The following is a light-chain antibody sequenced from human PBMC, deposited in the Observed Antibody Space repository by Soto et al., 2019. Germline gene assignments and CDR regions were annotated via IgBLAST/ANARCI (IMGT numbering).Light chain of an antibody. CDR1: SSNIGASYD. CDR3: QSYDSSLSGSVV. CDR2: GNS. J-gene: IGLJ2*01. V-gene: IGLV1-40*01. Sequence: QSVLTQPPSVSGAPGQRVTISCTGSSSNIGASYDVHRYQQLPGTAPKLLIYGNSNRPSGVPDRFSGSKSRTSASLAITGLQAEDEADYYCQSYDSSLSGSVVFGGGTKLTVL.